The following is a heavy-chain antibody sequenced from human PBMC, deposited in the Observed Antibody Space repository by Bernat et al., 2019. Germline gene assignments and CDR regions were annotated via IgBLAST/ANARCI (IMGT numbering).Heavy chain of an antibody. CDR1: GFTFSSHG. D-gene: IGHD3-10*01. V-gene: IGHV3-23*01. Sequence: EVQLLESGGGLVQPGESLRLSCAASGFTFSSHGMSWVRQAPGKGLEWVSSIGRSGNTYYSDSAKGRFTISRENSKNTLNLQMNTLRAEDTAVYYCATRGPTGSYFFDSWGQGTLVTVSS. CDR3: ATRGPTGSYFFDS. CDR2: IGRSGNT. J-gene: IGHJ4*02.